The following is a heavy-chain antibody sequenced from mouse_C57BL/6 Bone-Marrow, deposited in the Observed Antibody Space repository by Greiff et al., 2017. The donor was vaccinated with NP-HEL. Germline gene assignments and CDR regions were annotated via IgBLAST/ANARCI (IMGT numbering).Heavy chain of an antibody. D-gene: IGHD4-1*01. J-gene: IGHJ3*01. CDR1: GYTFTGYW. V-gene: IGHV1-9*01. CDR2: ILPGSGST. Sequence: VQLQQSGAELMKPGASVKLSCKATGYTFTGYWIEWVKQRPGHGLEWIGEILPGSGSTNYIEKFKGKATFTADTSSNTAYMQLSSLTTEDSAIYYCARWDLGNDAGFAYWGQGTLVTVSA. CDR3: ARWDLGNDAGFAY.